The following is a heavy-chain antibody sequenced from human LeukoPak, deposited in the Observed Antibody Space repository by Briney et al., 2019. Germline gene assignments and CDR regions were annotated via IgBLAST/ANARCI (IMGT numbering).Heavy chain of an antibody. V-gene: IGHV3-66*01. Sequence: PGGSLRLSCAASGFTVSSNYVSWVRQAPGKGLEWVSVIYSGGDTYYTDSVKGGFTISRDNSKNTLYLQMNSLRAEDTAVYYCALGTSYTHMSFDYWGQGTLVTVSS. CDR1: GFTVSSNY. CDR2: IYSGGDT. J-gene: IGHJ4*02. D-gene: IGHD1-14*01. CDR3: ALGTSYTHMSFDY.